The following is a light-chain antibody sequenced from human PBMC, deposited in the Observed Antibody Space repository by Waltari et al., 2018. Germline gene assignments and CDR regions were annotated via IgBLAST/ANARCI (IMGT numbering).Light chain of an antibody. CDR1: TSNIGSNP. CDR2: TNN. J-gene: IGLJ3*02. V-gene: IGLV1-44*01. CDR3: AAWDDSLNGPV. Sequence: QSVLTQPPSTSGTPGQRVTIPCSGSTSNIGSNPVTWYQQVPGTAPKLLIHTNNQRPSGVPDRFSGSKSGTSASLAISGLQSEDEAHYYCAAWDDSLNGPVFGGGTKLTVL.